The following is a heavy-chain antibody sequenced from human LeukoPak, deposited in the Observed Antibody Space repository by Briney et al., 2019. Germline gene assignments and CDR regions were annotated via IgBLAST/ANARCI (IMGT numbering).Heavy chain of an antibody. CDR1: GGSFSGYY. J-gene: IGHJ4*02. CDR2: INHSGST. V-gene: IGHV4-34*01. CDR3: ARDLGSSWAQ. D-gene: IGHD6-13*01. Sequence: PSETLSLTCAVYGGSFSGYYWSWIRQPPGKGLEWIGEINHSGSTNYNPSLKSRVTISVDTSKNQFSPKLSSVTAADTAVYYCARDLGSSWAQWGQGTLVTVSS.